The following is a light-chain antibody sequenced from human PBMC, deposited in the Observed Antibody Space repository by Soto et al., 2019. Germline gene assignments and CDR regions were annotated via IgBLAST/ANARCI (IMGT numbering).Light chain of an antibody. CDR1: QGISSR. CDR2: AAS. V-gene: IGKV1-12*01. Sequence: DIQMTQSPSSVSASVGDRVTITCRASQGISSRLAWYQQKPGKAPNLLIYAASSLQSGVPSRFSGSGSEPDFTLTIGSLQPEDFATYYCQQANSFPLTFGGGTKVEIK. J-gene: IGKJ4*01. CDR3: QQANSFPLT.